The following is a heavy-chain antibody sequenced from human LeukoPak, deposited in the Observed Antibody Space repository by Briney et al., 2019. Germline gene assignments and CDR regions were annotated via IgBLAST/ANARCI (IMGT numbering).Heavy chain of an antibody. J-gene: IGHJ3*02. Sequence: GGSLRLSCAASGFTFSSYWMHWVRHAPGKGLVWVSRINSDGSSTSYADSVKGRFTISRDNAKNTLYLQMNSLRAEDTAVYYCARSSPLDAFDIWGQGTMVTVSS. CDR1: GFTFSSYW. CDR2: INSDGSST. V-gene: IGHV3-74*01. CDR3: ARSSPLDAFDI.